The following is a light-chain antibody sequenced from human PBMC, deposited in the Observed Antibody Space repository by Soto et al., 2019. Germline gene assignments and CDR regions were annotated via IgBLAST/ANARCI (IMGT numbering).Light chain of an antibody. CDR1: QSVSSN. Sequence: EIVMTQSPATLSVSPGERATLSCRASQSVSSNLAWYQQKPGQAPRLLIYGASTRATGIPARFSGSGSGTEFTLSISSLEPEDFAIYYCQQRNRWPLTFGQGTRLEIK. CDR3: QQRNRWPLT. CDR2: GAS. J-gene: IGKJ5*01. V-gene: IGKV3D-15*01.